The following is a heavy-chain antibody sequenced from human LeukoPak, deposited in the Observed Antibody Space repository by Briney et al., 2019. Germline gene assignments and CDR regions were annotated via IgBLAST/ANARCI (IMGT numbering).Heavy chain of an antibody. CDR2: IKQDGSER. CDR3: ARDWGAYYHFFDY. V-gene: IGHV3-7*01. J-gene: IGHJ4*02. CDR1: GFSMSVYW. Sequence: GGSLRLSCEASGFSMSVYWMSWVRQAPGTGLERVGNIKQDGSERNYVDSAKGRFTISRDNAKKSLYLRMNSLRAEDTAIYYCARDWGAYYHFFDYWGQGTLVTVSS. D-gene: IGHD3-22*01.